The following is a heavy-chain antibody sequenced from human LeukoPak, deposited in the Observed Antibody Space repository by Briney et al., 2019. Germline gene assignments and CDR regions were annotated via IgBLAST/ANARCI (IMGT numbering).Heavy chain of an antibody. Sequence: GGSLRLSCAASGFTFSSYSMNRVRQAPGKGLEWVSSISSSSSYIYYADSVKGRFTISRDNAKNSLYLQMNSLRAEDTAVYYCARDPFAYGTFDYWGQGTLVTVSS. CDR1: GFTFSSYS. J-gene: IGHJ4*02. V-gene: IGHV3-21*01. D-gene: IGHD4-17*01. CDR2: ISSSSSYI. CDR3: ARDPFAYGTFDY.